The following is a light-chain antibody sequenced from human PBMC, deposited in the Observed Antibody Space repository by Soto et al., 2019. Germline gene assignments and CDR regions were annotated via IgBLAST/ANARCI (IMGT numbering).Light chain of an antibody. Sequence: DVQMTQSPSSLSASVGDRVTITCRASQRINNYLNWYQQKPGKAPKLLMFAVSALLSGVPSRFSGSGSETVFTLTISTLQPEEFATYYCQQSYKTSYTFGQGTKLEI. J-gene: IGKJ2*01. CDR2: AVS. V-gene: IGKV1-39*01. CDR3: QQSYKTSYT. CDR1: QRINNY.